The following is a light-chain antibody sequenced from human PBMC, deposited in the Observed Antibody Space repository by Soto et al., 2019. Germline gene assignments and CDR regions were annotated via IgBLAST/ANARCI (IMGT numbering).Light chain of an antibody. V-gene: IGKV1-39*01. CDR1: RTINTY. J-gene: IGKJ1*01. CDR3: QHYNSYGT. Sequence: DVRMTQSPSSLSASVGDTITITCRASRTINTYLNWFQQKPGEPPRLLIYGASTLHDGVPSRFSGSGSGADFTLTISGLQPEDFASYYCQHYNSYGTFGQGTKVDIK. CDR2: GAS.